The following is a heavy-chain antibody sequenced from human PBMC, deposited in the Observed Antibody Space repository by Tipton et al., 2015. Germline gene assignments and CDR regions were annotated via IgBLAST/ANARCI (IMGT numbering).Heavy chain of an antibody. D-gene: IGHD3-22*01. CDR3: VRDFESSGYFHAAFDF. V-gene: IGHV3-23*04. J-gene: IGHJ4*02. CDR1: GFRFNDYA. Sequence: QLVQSGGGLVKPGGSLRLSCAASGFRFNDYAMNWVRQAPGKGLEWVSAIGPSGGSTYYADSVKGRFTISRDNSKDTLYMQLNSLRAEDTAVYYCVRDFESSGYFHAAFDFWGQGTLVTVSS. CDR2: IGPSGGST.